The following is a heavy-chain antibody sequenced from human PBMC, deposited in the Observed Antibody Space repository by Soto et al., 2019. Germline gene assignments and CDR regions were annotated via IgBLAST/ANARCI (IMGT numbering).Heavy chain of an antibody. D-gene: IGHD3-22*01. CDR2: INPNSGGT. V-gene: IGHV1-2*02. J-gene: IGHJ4*02. CDR3: ARRKGDYYDSSGYHYYFDY. Sequence: QVQLVQSGAEVKKPGASVKVSCKASGYTFTGYYMHWVRQAPGQGLEWMGWINPNSGGTKSAQKFQGRVTMTRDTSISTAYMELCRLRSDDTAVYYCARRKGDYYDSSGYHYYFDYWGQGTLVTVSS. CDR1: GYTFTGYY.